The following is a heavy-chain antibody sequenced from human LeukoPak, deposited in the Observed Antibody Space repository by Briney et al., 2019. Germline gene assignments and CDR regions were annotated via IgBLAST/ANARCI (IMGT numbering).Heavy chain of an antibody. CDR3: ARTIAAAGIYYFDY. D-gene: IGHD6-13*01. J-gene: IGHJ4*02. Sequence: ASVKVSCKASGGTFSSYAISWVRQAPGQGLEWMGRIIPILGIANYAQKFQGRVTITADKSTSTAYMELSSLRSEDTAVYYCARTIAAAGIYYFDYWGQGTLVTVSS. CDR2: IIPILGIA. CDR1: GGTFSSYA. V-gene: IGHV1-69*04.